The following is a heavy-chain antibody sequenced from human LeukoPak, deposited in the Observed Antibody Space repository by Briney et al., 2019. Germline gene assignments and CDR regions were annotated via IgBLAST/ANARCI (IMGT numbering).Heavy chain of an antibody. CDR3: ARRDCDSIKCRGSNWFDP. J-gene: IGHJ5*02. D-gene: IGHD3-22*01. V-gene: IGHV3-30*02. CDR2: IRYDGGDT. Sequence: GGSLRLSCAASGFTFSGSAFQWFRKAPGKGLEGVAFIRYDGGDTYYAGSVKGRFTISRDNSKNTVYLQMNSLRAEDTAVYYCARRDCDSIKCRGSNWFDPWGQGTLVSVSS. CDR1: GFTFSGSA.